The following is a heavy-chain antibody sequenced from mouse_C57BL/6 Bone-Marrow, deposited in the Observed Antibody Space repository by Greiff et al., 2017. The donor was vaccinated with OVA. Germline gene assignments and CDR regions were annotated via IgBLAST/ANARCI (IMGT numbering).Heavy chain of an antibody. D-gene: IGHD2-5*01. CDR2: IAPETGGT. V-gene: IGHV1-15*01. Sequence: QVQLQQSGAELVRPGASVTLSCKASGYTFTDYEMHWVKQTPVHGLEWIGAIAPETGGTAYNQKFTGKAILTADKSSSTAYMELRSLTSEDSAVYYCTRGYSNYYAMDYWGQGTSVTVSS. J-gene: IGHJ4*01. CDR1: GYTFTDYE. CDR3: TRGYSNYYAMDY.